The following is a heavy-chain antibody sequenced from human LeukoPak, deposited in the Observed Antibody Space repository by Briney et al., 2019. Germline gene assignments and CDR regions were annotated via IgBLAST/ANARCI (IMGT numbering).Heavy chain of an antibody. J-gene: IGHJ4*02. CDR1: GYSISSGYY. V-gene: IGHV4-38-2*02. CDR2: IYHSGST. CDR3: ARYVHYDILTGYMGGFDY. Sequence: PSETLSLTCTVSGYSISSGYYWGWIRQPPGKGLEWIGSIYHSGSTYYNPSLKSRVTISVDTSKNQFSLKLSSVTAADTAVYYCARYVHYDILTGYMGGFDYWGQGTLVTVSS. D-gene: IGHD3-9*01.